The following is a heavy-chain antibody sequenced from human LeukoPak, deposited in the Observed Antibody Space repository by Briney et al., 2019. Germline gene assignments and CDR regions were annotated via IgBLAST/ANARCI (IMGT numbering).Heavy chain of an antibody. V-gene: IGHV3-33*01. CDR2: IWPDGSTK. Sequence: GGSLRLSCTASGFPFSSYGMHWVRQAPGKGLVWVTVIWPDGSTKYYADSVKGRFTVSRDNSKNTLYLQMNSLRAEDTAVYYCVRLTLDTVYSYYYYMDVWGKGTTVTVSS. CDR3: VRLTLDTVYSYYYYMDV. J-gene: IGHJ6*03. D-gene: IGHD2-2*02. CDR1: GFPFSSYG.